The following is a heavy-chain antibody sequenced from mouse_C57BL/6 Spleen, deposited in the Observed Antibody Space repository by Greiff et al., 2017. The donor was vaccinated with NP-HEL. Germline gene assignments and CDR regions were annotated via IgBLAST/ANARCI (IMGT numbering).Heavy chain of an antibody. CDR3: ARDGYGNYDWYFDV. Sequence: EVMLVESGGGLVKPGGSLKLSCAASGFTFSSYAMSWVRQTPEKRLEWVATISDGGSYTYYPDNVKGRFTSSRDNAKNNLYLQMSELKSEDTAMYYGARDGYGNYDWYFDVWGTGTTVTVSA. CDR2: ISDGGSYT. D-gene: IGHD2-1*01. J-gene: IGHJ1*03. CDR1: GFTFSSYA. V-gene: IGHV5-4*01.